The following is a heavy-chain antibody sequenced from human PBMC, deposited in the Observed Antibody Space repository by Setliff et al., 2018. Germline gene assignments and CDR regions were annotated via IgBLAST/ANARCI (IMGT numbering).Heavy chain of an antibody. D-gene: IGHD1-1*01. CDR3: ARVNGYNWGSGNWFDP. CDR2: IIHSGST. CDR1: GGSFSGYY. Sequence: PSETLSLTCAVYGGSFSGYYWSWIRQPPGKRLEWIGEIIHSGSTYYNPSLKSRVTISVDTSKNQFSLKLSSVTAADTAVYYCARVNGYNWGSGNWFDPWGQGTLVTVSS. J-gene: IGHJ5*02. V-gene: IGHV4-34*12.